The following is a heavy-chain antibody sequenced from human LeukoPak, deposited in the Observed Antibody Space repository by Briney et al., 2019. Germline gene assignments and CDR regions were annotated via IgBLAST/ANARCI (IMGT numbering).Heavy chain of an antibody. J-gene: IGHJ4*02. CDR3: ARDGAAIYDFWSGYSGGAGPETAFDC. D-gene: IGHD3-3*01. CDR1: RYTFTGYY. CDR2: INPNSGGT. Sequence: GASVKVSCKASRYTFTGYYMHWVRQAPGQGLEWMGWINPNSGGTNYAQKFQGRVTMTRDTSISTAYMELSRLRSDDTAVYYCARDGAAIYDFWSGYSGGAGPETAFDCWGQGTLVTVSS. V-gene: IGHV1-2*02.